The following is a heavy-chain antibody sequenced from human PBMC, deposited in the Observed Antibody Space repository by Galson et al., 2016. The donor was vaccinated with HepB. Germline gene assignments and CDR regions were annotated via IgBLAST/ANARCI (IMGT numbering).Heavy chain of an antibody. CDR3: ATSLRFFDWLFKFYFDN. J-gene: IGHJ4*02. Sequence: SCKASGGTFNKYDINWVRQAPGQGPEWVGGIIPTSGTTDYAPKLQARVTITADTSTSTAYMELRSLRSEDTAVYYCATSLRFFDWLFKFYFDNWGQGTLVTVSS. D-gene: IGHD3-9*01. CDR1: GGTFNKYD. CDR2: IIPTSGTT. V-gene: IGHV1-69*06.